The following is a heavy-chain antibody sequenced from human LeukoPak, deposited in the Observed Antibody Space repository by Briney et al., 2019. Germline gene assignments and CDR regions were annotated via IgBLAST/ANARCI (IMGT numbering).Heavy chain of an antibody. Sequence: GGSLRLSCAASGFTFSSSAMSWVRQAPGKGLEWVSAISNNGGYTYYADSVQGRFTISRGNSKSTRCLQMNSLRAEDTAVYYCAKQIGYCSDGSCYFPYWGQGTLVTVSS. CDR2: ISNNGGYT. J-gene: IGHJ4*02. V-gene: IGHV3-23*01. CDR3: AKQIGYCSDGSCYFPY. D-gene: IGHD2-15*01. CDR1: GFTFSSSA.